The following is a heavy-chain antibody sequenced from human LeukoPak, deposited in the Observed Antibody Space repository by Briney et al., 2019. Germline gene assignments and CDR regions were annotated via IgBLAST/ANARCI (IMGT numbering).Heavy chain of an antibody. D-gene: IGHD5-24*01. V-gene: IGHV3-11*01. J-gene: IGHJ4*02. Sequence: PGGSLRLSCAASGFTFSDYYMSWICHAPGEGLGWVSYISSSGSTIYYADSVKGRFTISRDNAKSSLYLQVNSLRAEVTAVECWARLVWLQYFDYWGQGALGTVSS. CDR2: ISSSGSTI. CDR3: ARLVWLQYFDY. CDR1: GFTFSDYY.